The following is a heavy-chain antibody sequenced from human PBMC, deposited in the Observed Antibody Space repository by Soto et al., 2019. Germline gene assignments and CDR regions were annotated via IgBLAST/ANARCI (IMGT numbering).Heavy chain of an antibody. CDR1: EDTFSSYG. Sequence: QVQLVQSGAEVKKPGSSVKVSCKASEDTFSSYGFTWLRPAPGQGPEWMGGIIPISGTGKFAQKFQGRVTITADKSTGTAYLEVSSLRPEDTAVFYCAVGYTTGWFTSFDYWGQGTLVTVSS. D-gene: IGHD6-19*01. CDR2: IIPISGTG. CDR3: AVGYTTGWFTSFDY. V-gene: IGHV1-69*06. J-gene: IGHJ4*02.